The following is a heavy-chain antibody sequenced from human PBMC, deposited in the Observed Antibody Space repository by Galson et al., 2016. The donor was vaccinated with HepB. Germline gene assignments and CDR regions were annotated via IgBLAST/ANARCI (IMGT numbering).Heavy chain of an antibody. Sequence: SLRLSCAASGFIFSRYNINWVRQGPGKGLEWVSYISSDSSSISYADSVKGRLTISRDNAKNLVYLQMNSLRDEDTAVYYCAREDYYYMDVGGKGTTVTVSS. CDR1: GFIFSRYN. CDR2: ISSDSSSI. CDR3: AREDYYYMDV. V-gene: IGHV3-48*02. J-gene: IGHJ6*03.